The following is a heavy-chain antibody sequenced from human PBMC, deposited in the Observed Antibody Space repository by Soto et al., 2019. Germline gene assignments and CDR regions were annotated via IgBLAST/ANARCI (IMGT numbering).Heavy chain of an antibody. D-gene: IGHD2-8*02. CDR1: GGTFSRYV. CDR3: ATVDRSVALVGWFDP. Sequence: QVHLEQSGAEVKKPGSSVKISCKFSGGTFSRYVIIWLRQAPGQGLGWMGGIIPVSGTANYAQKFHGRVTISAEAATNTAYMVLSSVRFDDTAVYYCATVDRSVALVGWFDPWGQVTLVSVAS. CDR2: IIPVSGTA. J-gene: IGHJ5*02. V-gene: IGHV1-69*01.